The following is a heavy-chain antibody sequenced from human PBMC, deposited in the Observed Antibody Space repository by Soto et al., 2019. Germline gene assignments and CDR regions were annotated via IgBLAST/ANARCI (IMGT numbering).Heavy chain of an antibody. V-gene: IGHV1-18*01. CDR2: ISAYNGNT. J-gene: IGHJ6*02. CDR1: GYTFTSYG. Sequence: ASVKVSCKASGYTFTSYGISWVRQAPGQGLEWMGWISAYNGNTNYAQKLQGRVTMTTDTSTSTAYMELRSLRSDDTAVYYCARIGVYTPYYYYYGMDVWGQGTTVTVSS. D-gene: IGHD2-2*02. CDR3: ARIGVYTPYYYYYGMDV.